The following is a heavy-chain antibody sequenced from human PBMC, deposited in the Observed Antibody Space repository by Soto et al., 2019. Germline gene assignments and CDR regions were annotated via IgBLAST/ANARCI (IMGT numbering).Heavy chain of an antibody. CDR1: GGSITSVGYS. D-gene: IGHD3-22*01. V-gene: IGHV4-30-2*01. CDR3: ARHRGYQFDY. CDR2: IYQSGSA. Sequence: LSLTCAVSGGSITSVGYSWSWIRQAPGKGLEWLGYIYQSGSAYYNPSLKSRVTISIDKSKNQFSLKLISVTAADTAVYFCARHRGYQFDYWGQGIQVT. J-gene: IGHJ4*02.